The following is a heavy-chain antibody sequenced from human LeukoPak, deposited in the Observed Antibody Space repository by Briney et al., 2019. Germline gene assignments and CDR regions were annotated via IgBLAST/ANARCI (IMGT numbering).Heavy chain of an antibody. Sequence: KPSETLSLTCTVSGGSISSSSYYWGWIRQPPGKGLEWIGSIYYSGSTYYNPSLKSRVTISVDTSKNQFSLKLSSVTAADTAVYYCATRYLPVEMAHTWVAFDIWAKGQWSPSLQ. CDR3: ATRYLPVEMAHTWVAFDI. V-gene: IGHV4-39*01. CDR1: GGSISSSSYY. J-gene: IGHJ3*02. D-gene: IGHD5-24*01. CDR2: IYYSGST.